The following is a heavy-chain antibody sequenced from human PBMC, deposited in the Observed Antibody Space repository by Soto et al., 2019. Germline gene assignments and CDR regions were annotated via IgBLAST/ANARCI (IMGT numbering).Heavy chain of an antibody. V-gene: IGHV4-4*02. J-gene: IGHJ5*02. Sequence: QVQLQESGPGLVKPSGTLSLTCAGSSGSISSSYWWSWVRQPPGKGLDWIGEIYDSGSTNYTPSPQSRVTISVDKSKNPFSLKRSSVTAADTAVYYCARSPYDDPSRYNGFDPWGQGTLVTVSS. CDR1: SGSISSSYW. D-gene: IGHD3-3*01. CDR3: ARSPYDDPSRYNGFDP. CDR2: IYDSGST.